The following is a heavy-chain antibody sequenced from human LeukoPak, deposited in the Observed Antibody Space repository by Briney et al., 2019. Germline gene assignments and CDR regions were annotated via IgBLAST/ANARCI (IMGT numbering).Heavy chain of an antibody. CDR3: ARGRGWFDP. CDR1: GGSISSYY. CDR2: IYYSGST. V-gene: IGHV4-59*12. Sequence: SSETLSLTCTVSGGSISSYYWSWIRQPPGKGLEWIGYIYYSGSTNYNPSLKSRVTISVDTSKNQFSLKLSSVTAADTAVYYCARGRGWFDPWGQGTLVTVSS. J-gene: IGHJ5*02.